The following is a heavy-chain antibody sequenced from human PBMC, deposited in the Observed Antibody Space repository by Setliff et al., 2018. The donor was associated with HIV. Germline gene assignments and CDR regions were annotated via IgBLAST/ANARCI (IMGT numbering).Heavy chain of an antibody. CDR3: ARDPGGLYCTSASCQGGCFDP. D-gene: IGHD2-2*01. CDR2: IYYSRNT. J-gene: IGHJ5*02. Sequence: PSETLSLTCSVSGDFFSSDYYWGWIRQSPGKGLEWIGSIYYSRNTNYNPSLKSRVTISVETSKNQFSLNLNSVTAADTAVYYCARDPGGLYCTSASCQGGCFDPWGQGTLVTVSS. CDR1: GDFFSSDYY. V-gene: IGHV4-38-2*02.